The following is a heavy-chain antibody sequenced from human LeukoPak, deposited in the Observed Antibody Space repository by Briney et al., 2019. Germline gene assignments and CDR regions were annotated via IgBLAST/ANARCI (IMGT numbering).Heavy chain of an antibody. D-gene: IGHD3-22*01. J-gene: IGHJ4*02. CDR2: IYYSGST. V-gene: IGHV4-30-4*01. CDR1: GGSFSDYY. CDR3: ARVGWSGSSGFLDY. Sequence: PSETLSLTCTVHGGSFSDYYWSWIRQPPGKGLEWIGYIYYSGSTFYNPSLKSRVTISVDTSKNQFSLKLSSVTAADTAVYYCARVGWSGSSGFLDYWGQGTLVTVSS.